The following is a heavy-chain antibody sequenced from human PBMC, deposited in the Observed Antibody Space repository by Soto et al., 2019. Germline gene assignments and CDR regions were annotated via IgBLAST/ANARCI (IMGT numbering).Heavy chain of an antibody. J-gene: IGHJ4*02. Sequence: QLQLQESGPGLVKPSETLSLTCTVSGASISSSSYYSGWIRPPPGQGLERIGSIYYRGSTYYNPSLKSRVTISVDTAKTQFSVKLGSVSAAYAAVYYCARPPQRIAARSRWYYFDYWGQGTLVTVSS. CDR3: ARPPQRIAARSRWYYFDY. CDR2: IYYRGST. D-gene: IGHD6-6*01. CDR1: GASISSSSYY. V-gene: IGHV4-39*01.